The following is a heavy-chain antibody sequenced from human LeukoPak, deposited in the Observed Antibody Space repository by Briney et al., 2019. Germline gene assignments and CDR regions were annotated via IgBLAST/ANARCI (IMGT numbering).Heavy chain of an antibody. D-gene: IGHD3-10*01. V-gene: IGHV3-23*01. CDR3: AKGVSGYGSGRPFDY. CDR1: GFTFSSYA. J-gene: IGHJ4*02. Sequence: PGGSLRVPCAASGFTFSSYAMIWVRQAPGKGLEWVSLISDSGSSTYYADSVKGRFTISRDNSKNTVYLKMNSLRAEDTAVYYCAKGVSGYGSGRPFDYWGQGTLVTVSS. CDR2: ISDSGSST.